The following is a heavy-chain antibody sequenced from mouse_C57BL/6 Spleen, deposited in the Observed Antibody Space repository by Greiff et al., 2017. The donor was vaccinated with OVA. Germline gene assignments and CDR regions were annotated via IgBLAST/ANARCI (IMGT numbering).Heavy chain of an antibody. CDR3: ARAGLYYDDAMDY. CDR2: IRNKANGYTT. J-gene: IGHJ4*01. CDR1: GFTFTDYY. D-gene: IGHD1-1*01. V-gene: IGHV7-3*01. Sequence: EVKLVESGGGLVQPGGSLSLSCAASGFTFTDYYMSWVRQPPGTALEWLGFIRNKANGYTTEYSASVKGRFTISRDNSQSILYLQMNALRAEDSATYYCARAGLYYDDAMDYWGQGTSVTVSS.